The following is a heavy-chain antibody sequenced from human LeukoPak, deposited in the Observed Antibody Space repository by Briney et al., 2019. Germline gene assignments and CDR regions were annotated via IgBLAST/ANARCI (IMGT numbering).Heavy chain of an antibody. CDR3: ATTGSGYYLKGMDV. J-gene: IGHJ6*02. CDR1: GYTFISYA. D-gene: IGHD3-3*01. V-gene: IGHV1-69*13. Sequence: SVKVSCKASGYTFISYAISWVRQAPGQGLEWMGGIIPIFGTANYAQKFQGRVTITADESTSTAYMELSSLRSEDTAVYYCATTGSGYYLKGMDVWGQGTTVTVSS. CDR2: IIPIFGTA.